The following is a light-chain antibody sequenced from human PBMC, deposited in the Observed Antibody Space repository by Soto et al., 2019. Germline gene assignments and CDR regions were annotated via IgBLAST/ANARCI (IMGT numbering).Light chain of an antibody. V-gene: IGLV2-14*01. Sequence: LTQPASVSGSPGQSITISCTGTSSDVGGYDYVSWYQQLPGKAPKLLIYDVNNRPSGVSHRFSGSKSGNTASLTISGLQAEDEADYYCSSYTGSSTFVFGTGTKVTVL. CDR2: DVN. CDR3: SSYTGSSTFV. CDR1: SSDVGGYDY. J-gene: IGLJ1*01.